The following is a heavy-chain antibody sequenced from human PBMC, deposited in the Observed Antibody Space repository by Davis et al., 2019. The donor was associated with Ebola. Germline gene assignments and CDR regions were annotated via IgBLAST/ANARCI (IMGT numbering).Heavy chain of an antibody. CDR1: GYTFTNYG. Sequence: ASVTVSCKASGYTFTNYGITWVRQAPGQGLEWMGWINPHNGNTNYAQNVEGRVTMTTDSSTSTAYMEVGSLRSDDTAVYYCARAQFPTTSDHWGQGTLVTVSS. V-gene: IGHV1-18*04. CDR2: INPHNGNT. J-gene: IGHJ4*02. D-gene: IGHD1-1*01. CDR3: ARAQFPTTSDH.